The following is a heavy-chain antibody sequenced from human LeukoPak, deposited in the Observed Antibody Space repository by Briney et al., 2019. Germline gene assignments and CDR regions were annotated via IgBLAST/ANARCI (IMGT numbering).Heavy chain of an antibody. CDR3: ARGGLRVMVYRLYYMDV. J-gene: IGHJ6*03. CDR2: FDPEDGET. V-gene: IGHV1-24*01. Sequence: ASAKVSCKVSGYTLTGLSMNWVRQAPGKGLEWMGGFDPEDGETIYAQKFQGRVTMTEDTSTDTAYMELSSLRSEDTAVYYCARGGLRVMVYRLYYMDVWGKGTTVTVSS. D-gene: IGHD2-8*01. CDR1: GYTLTGLS.